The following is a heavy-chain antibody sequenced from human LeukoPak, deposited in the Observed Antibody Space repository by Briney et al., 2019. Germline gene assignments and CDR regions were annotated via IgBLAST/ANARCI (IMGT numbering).Heavy chain of an antibody. CDR1: GGSISSYY. Sequence: SETLSLTCTVSGGSISSYYWSWIRQPPGKGLEWIGYIYYSGSTNYNPSLKSRVTISVDTSKNQFSLKLSSVTAADTAVYYCARSLVSYCSSTSCHRGVYYYYMDVWGKGTTVTVSS. CDR2: IYYSGST. J-gene: IGHJ6*03. D-gene: IGHD2-2*01. CDR3: ARSLVSYCSSTSCHRGVYYYYMDV. V-gene: IGHV4-59*01.